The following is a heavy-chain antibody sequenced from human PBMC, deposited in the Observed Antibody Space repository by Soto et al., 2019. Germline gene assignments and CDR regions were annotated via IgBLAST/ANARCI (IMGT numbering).Heavy chain of an antibody. D-gene: IGHD2-15*01. V-gene: IGHV1-69*13. Sequence: ASVKVSCKASGGTFSSYAISWVRQAPGQGLEWMGGIIPIFGTANYAQKFQGRVTITADESTSTAYMELSSLRSEDTAVYYCAGVSQVVPNWFDPLGQGTQVTVSS. CDR3: AGVSQVVPNWFDP. CDR1: GGTFSSYA. J-gene: IGHJ5*02. CDR2: IIPIFGTA.